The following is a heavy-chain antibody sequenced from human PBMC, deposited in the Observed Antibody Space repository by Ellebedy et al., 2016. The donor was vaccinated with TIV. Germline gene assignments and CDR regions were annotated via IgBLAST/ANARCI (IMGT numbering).Heavy chain of an antibody. CDR2: ILSDGSNS. V-gene: IGHV3-33*01. CDR1: GFTFANFG. D-gene: IGHD1-26*01. Sequence: GGSLRLSCAASGFTFANFGMHWVRQAPGKGLEWVALILSDGSNSYYVDPVKGRFTISRDNSQNTLYLQMNSLRAEDTAVYCCARDESIVGATKVFDYWGQGTLVTVSS. J-gene: IGHJ4*02. CDR3: ARDESIVGATKVFDY.